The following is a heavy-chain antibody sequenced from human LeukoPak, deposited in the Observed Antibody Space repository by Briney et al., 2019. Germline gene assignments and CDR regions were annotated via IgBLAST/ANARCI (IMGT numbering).Heavy chain of an antibody. CDR2: IYYSGST. D-gene: IGHD1-26*01. V-gene: IGHV4-39*01. Sequence: SETLSLTCTVSGGSISSSSYYWGWIRQPPGKGLEWIGSIYYSGSTYYNPSLKSRVTISVDTSKNQFSLKLSSVTAADTAVYYCASSSSGSYHYWGQGTLVTVSS. CDR3: ASSSSGSYHY. CDR1: GGSISSSSYY. J-gene: IGHJ4*02.